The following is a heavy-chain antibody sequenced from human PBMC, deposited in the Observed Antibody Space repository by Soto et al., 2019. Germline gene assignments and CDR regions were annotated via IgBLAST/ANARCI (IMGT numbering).Heavy chain of an antibody. V-gene: IGHV3-33*01. CDR2: IWYDGSNK. CDR1: GFTFSSYG. CDR3: AREAMEGYWVAATNYYYYYMDV. J-gene: IGHJ6*03. Sequence: GGSLRLSCAASGFTFSSYGMHWVRQAPGKGLEWVAVIWYDGSNKYYADSVKGRFTISRDNSKNTLYLQMNSLRAEDTAVYYCAREAMEGYWVAATNYYYYYMDVWGKGTTVTVSS. D-gene: IGHD2-15*01.